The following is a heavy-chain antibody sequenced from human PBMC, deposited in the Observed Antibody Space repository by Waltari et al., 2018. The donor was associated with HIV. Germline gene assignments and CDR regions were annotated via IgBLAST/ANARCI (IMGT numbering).Heavy chain of an antibody. CDR1: GFGISYFG. D-gene: IGHD6-19*01. CDR2: TSGPRK. Sequence: QVQLVESGGGVAQPGKSLKLSCAASGFGISYFGEAWVSKAPGKGVGWVAVTSGPRKYYCDSVKGRFTVSRDNSKNTLFLQMESLRVDDTAVYYCAKDMRGTAVTGCDSWGQGTLVIVSS. V-gene: IGHV3-30*18. CDR3: AKDMRGTAVTGCDS. J-gene: IGHJ5*01.